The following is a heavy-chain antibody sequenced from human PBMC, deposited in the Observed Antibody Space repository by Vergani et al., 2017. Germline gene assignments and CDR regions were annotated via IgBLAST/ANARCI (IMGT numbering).Heavy chain of an antibody. D-gene: IGHD3-22*01. V-gene: IGHV3-20*04. CDR2: INWNGGST. J-gene: IGHJ4*02. Sequence: EVQLVESGGGVVRPGGSLRLSCAASGFTFDDSGMSWVRQAPGKGLEWVSGINWNGGSTGYADSVKGRFTISRDNAKNSLYLQMNSLRAEDTALYYCARPKYYDSSGYYEFDYWGQGTLVTVSS. CDR1: GFTFDDSG. CDR3: ARPKYYDSSGYYEFDY.